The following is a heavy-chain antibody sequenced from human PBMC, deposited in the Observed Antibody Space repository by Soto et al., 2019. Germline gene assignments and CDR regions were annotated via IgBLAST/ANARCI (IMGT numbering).Heavy chain of an antibody. D-gene: IGHD1-7*01. CDR2: ITTSGTTM. J-gene: IGHJ5*02. Sequence: QVQLVESGGGLVKPGGSLRLSCAASGFIVSDYDMTWIRQAPGKGLEWVSCITTSGTTMYYTDSMKGRFTISRDNAKNSVYLQMNNLRDEDTAIYYCARQGGTFDPWGKGTLVSVSS. CDR3: ARQGGTFDP. V-gene: IGHV3-11*01. CDR1: GFIVSDYD.